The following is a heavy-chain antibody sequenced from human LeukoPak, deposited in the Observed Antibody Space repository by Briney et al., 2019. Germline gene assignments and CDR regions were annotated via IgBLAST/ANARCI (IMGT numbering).Heavy chain of an antibody. V-gene: IGHV3-7*01. CDR3: APPPIAATGN. CDR2: IKQDGSAK. CDR1: GFTFSDYW. Sequence: PGGSLRLSCAASGFTFSDYWMSWVRQAPGEGLEWVANIKQDGSAKNYVDSVKGRFTISRDNAKKSLYLQMNSLRAEDTAVFYCAPPPIAATGNWGQGILVTVSS. J-gene: IGHJ4*02. D-gene: IGHD6-13*01.